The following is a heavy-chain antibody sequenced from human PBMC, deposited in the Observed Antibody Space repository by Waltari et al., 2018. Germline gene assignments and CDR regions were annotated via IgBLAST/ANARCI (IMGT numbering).Heavy chain of an antibody. CDR2: MNPNSGNT. D-gene: IGHD2-2*01. J-gene: IGHJ6*03. CDR1: GYTFTSYD. V-gene: IGHV1-8*01. Sequence: QVQLVQSGAEVKKPGASVKVSCKASGYTFTSYDINWVRQATGQGLEWMGWMNPNSGNTGYAQKFQGRVTMTRTTTISTAYMELSSLRSEDTAVYYCARGQEVVVPAASYYYYYYMDVWGKGTTVTVSS. CDR3: ARGQEVVVPAASYYYYYYMDV.